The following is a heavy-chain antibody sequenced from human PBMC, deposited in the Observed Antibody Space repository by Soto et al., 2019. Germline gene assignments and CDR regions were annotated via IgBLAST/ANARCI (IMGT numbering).Heavy chain of an antibody. Sequence: PGESLKISCKGSGYSFTSYWIGWVRQMPGKGLEWMGIIYPGDSDTRYSPSFQGQVTISADKSISTAYLQWSSLKASDTAMYYCARNFCSGGSCYSDYYYYMDVWGKGTTVTVSS. D-gene: IGHD2-15*01. V-gene: IGHV5-51*01. CDR3: ARNFCSGGSCYSDYYYYMDV. CDR2: IYPGDSDT. CDR1: GYSFTSYW. J-gene: IGHJ6*03.